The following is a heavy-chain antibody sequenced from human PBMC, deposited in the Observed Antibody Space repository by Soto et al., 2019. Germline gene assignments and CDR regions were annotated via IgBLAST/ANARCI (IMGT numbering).Heavy chain of an antibody. Sequence: GGSLRLSCTASGFTFGDYAMGWFRQAPGKGLEWVGFIRSRAYGGTTEYAASVKGRFTISRDDSKSIAYLQMNSLKTEDTAVNYCTSLYCTNCLCYYWGGFDYWGQGTLVTVSS. CDR2: IRSRAYGGTT. D-gene: IGHD2-8*01. CDR1: GFTFGDYA. J-gene: IGHJ4*02. CDR3: TSLYCTNCLCYYWGGFDY. V-gene: IGHV3-49*03.